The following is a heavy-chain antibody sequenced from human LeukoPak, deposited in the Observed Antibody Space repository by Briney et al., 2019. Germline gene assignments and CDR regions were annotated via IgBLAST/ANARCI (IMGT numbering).Heavy chain of an antibody. J-gene: IGHJ4*02. V-gene: IGHV4-34*01. CDR3: ARGLRGYSYGYRGEYYFGY. Sequence: PSETLSLTCAVYGGSFSGYYWSWIRQPPGKGLEWLGEINHSGSTNYNPSLKSRVTISVDTSKNQFSLKLSSVTAADTAVYYCARGLRGYSYGYRGEYYFGYWGQGTLVTVSS. CDR2: INHSGST. CDR1: GGSFSGYY. D-gene: IGHD5-18*01.